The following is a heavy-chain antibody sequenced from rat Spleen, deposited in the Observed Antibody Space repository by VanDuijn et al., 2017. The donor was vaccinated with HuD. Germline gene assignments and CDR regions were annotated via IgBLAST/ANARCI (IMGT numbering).Heavy chain of an antibody. CDR1: GFTFSRYW. Sequence: EVQLVESGGGLVEPGRSMKLSCAASGFTFSRYWMYWIRQAPGKGLEWISSINIDGGGTYYSDSVKGRFTISRDNAENTVYLQMNSLRSEDTATYYCAKDLNYGGPGYVMDAWGQGASVTVSS. D-gene: IGHD1-11*01. CDR3: AKDLNYGGPGYVMDA. V-gene: IGHV5-58*01. CDR2: INIDGGGT. J-gene: IGHJ4*01.